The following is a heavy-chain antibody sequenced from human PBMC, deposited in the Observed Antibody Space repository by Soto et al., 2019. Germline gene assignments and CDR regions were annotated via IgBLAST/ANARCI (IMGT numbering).Heavy chain of an antibody. V-gene: IGHV5-51*04. Sequence: GESLKISCKASGYIIKNYWIGWVRQMPGQGLEWMGIIFPDDSDTRYSPSFQGHVTISVDKPISTAYVQWSSLKASDSAIYYCFRGGVTSRTFDYWGQGTLVTVSS. CDR2: IFPDDSDT. CDR1: GYIIKNYW. CDR3: FRGGVTSRTFDY. J-gene: IGHJ4*02. D-gene: IGHD3-16*01.